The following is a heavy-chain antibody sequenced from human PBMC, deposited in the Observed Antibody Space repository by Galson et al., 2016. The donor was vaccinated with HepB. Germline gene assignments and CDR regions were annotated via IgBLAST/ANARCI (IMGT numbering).Heavy chain of an antibody. CDR3: AREGSSSWYNWFDP. J-gene: IGHJ5*02. CDR2: IYYSGST. V-gene: IGHV4-59*02. CDR1: GASVSSYY. D-gene: IGHD6-13*01. Sequence: ETLSLTCTVSGASVSSYYWSWIRRPPGKGLEWIGYIYYSGSTNYNPSLKSRVTISGDTSKNPFSLKLSSVTAADTAVYYCAREGSSSWYNWFDPWGQGTLVTVSS.